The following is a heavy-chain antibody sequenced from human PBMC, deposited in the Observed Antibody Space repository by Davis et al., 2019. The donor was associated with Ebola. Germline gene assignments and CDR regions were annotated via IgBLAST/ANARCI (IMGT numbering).Heavy chain of an antibody. D-gene: IGHD3-10*01. Sequence: HTGGSLRLSCAASGFTFSHYWMHWVRQAPGRGLVWVARVTGDGNTFYADSVKDRVTISRDNAKSTLYLQMSSLRAEDTAVYYCARGVNRACLDDWGQGTLVTVSS. CDR1: GFTFSHYW. CDR3: ARGVNRACLDD. J-gene: IGHJ4*02. CDR2: VTGDGNT. V-gene: IGHV3-74*01.